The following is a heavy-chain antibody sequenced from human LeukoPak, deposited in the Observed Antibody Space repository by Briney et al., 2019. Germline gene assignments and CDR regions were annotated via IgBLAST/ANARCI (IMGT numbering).Heavy chain of an antibody. J-gene: IGHJ3*02. CDR3: ARDKWELLRYAFDI. V-gene: IGHV1-2*02. D-gene: IGHD1-26*01. Sequence: ASVKVSCKASGYTFTGYYMHWVRQAPGQGLEWMGWINPNSGGTNYAQKFQGRVTMTRDTSISTAYMELSRLRSDDTAVYYCARDKWELLRYAFDIWGQGTMVTVSS. CDR1: GYTFTGYY. CDR2: INPNSGGT.